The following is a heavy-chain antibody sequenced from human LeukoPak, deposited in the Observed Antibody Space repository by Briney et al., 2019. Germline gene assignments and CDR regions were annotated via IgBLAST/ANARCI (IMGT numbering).Heavy chain of an antibody. CDR3: ARDLSIATEERGWFDP. Sequence: GGSLRLSCAASGFTVSSNYMSWVRQAPGKGLEWVSVIYSGGSTYYADSVKGRFTISRDNSENTLYLQMNSLRAEDTAVYYCARDLSIATEERGWFDPWGQGTLVTVSS. D-gene: IGHD6-6*01. CDR1: GFTVSSNY. CDR2: IYSGGST. J-gene: IGHJ5*02. V-gene: IGHV3-66*01.